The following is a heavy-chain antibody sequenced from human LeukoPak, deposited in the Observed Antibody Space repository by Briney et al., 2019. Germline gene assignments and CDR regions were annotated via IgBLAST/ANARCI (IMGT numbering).Heavy chain of an antibody. CDR3: ARVLMSGYSGSGSYYECGFDS. V-gene: IGHV3-21*01. D-gene: IGHD3-10*01. J-gene: IGHJ4*02. CDR1: GFTFTSYS. CDR2: ISSSSSYI. Sequence: GGSLRLSCAASGFTFTSYSMNWVRQAPGKGLEWVSSISSSSSYIYYADSVKGRFTISRHNAKNSLYLQMNSLRAEDTAVYYCARVLMSGYSGSGSYYECGFDSWGQGTLVTVSS.